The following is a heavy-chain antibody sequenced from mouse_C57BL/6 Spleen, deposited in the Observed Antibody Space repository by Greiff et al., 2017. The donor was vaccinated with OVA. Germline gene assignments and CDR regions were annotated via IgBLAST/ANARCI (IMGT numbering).Heavy chain of an antibody. CDR2: ISNGGGST. Sequence: SGGGLVQPGGSLKLSCAASGFTFSDYYMYWVRQTPEKRLEWVAYISNGGGSTYYPDTVKGRFTISRDNAKNTLYLQMSRLKSEDTAMYYCARQALALDYWGQGTTLTVSS. J-gene: IGHJ2*01. CDR3: ARQALALDY. CDR1: GFTFSDYY. V-gene: IGHV5-12*01.